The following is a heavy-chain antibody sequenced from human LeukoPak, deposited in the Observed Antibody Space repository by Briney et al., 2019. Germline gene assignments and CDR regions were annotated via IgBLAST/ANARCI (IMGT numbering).Heavy chain of an antibody. V-gene: IGHV1-69*13. J-gene: IGHJ6*02. Sequence: ASVKVSCKASGGTFSSYAISWVRQAPGQGLEWMGGIIPIFGTANYAQKFQGRVTITADESTSTAYMELSSLRSEDTAVYYCARDLGYCSSTSCFGGYYYYGMDVWGQGTTVTVSS. CDR1: GGTFSSYA. D-gene: IGHD2-2*01. CDR2: IIPIFGTA. CDR3: ARDLGYCSSTSCFGGYYYYGMDV.